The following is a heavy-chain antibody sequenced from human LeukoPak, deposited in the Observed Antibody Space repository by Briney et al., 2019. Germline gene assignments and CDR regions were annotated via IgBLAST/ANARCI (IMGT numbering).Heavy chain of an antibody. CDR2: INSDGSST. D-gene: IGHD1-26*01. J-gene: IGHJ4*02. Sequence: PGGSLRLSCAASGFTFSSYWMHWVRQAPGKGLVWVSRINSDGSSTSYADSVKGRFTISRDNAKNTLYLQMNSLRAEDTAVYYCARGPRSGYFDYWGQGTLVTVSS. V-gene: IGHV3-74*01. CDR1: GFTFSSYW. CDR3: ARGPRSGYFDY.